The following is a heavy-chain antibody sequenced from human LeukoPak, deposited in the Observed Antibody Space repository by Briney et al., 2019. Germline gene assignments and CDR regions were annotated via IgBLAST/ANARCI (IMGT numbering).Heavy chain of an antibody. Sequence: PSETLSLTCAVYGGSFSGYYWSWIRQPPGKGLEWIGEINHSGSTNYNPSLKSRVTISVDTSKSQFSLKLSSVTAADTAVYYCARGRGYGGNSLNSYFDYWGQGTLVTVSS. V-gene: IGHV4-34*01. J-gene: IGHJ4*02. CDR2: INHSGST. D-gene: IGHD4-23*01. CDR1: GGSFSGYY. CDR3: ARGRGYGGNSLNSYFDY.